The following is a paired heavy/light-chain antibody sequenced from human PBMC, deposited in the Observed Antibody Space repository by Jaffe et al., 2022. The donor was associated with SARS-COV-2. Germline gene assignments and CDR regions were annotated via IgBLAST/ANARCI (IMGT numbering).Light chain of an antibody. J-gene: IGLJ1*01. V-gene: IGLV2-8*01. CDR1: SSDVGGYNY. CDR3: SSFAGGPYV. Sequence: QSALTQPPSASGSPGQSVTISCTGTSSDVGGYNYVSWYQQHPGKAPKLIIYEVTKRPSGVPDRFSGSKSDNTASLTVSGLQAEDEADYYCSSFAGGPYVFGTGTKVTVL. CDR2: EVT.
Heavy chain of an antibody. CDR1: GYTFTAYN. CDR3: TRDLSVTGTERGY. V-gene: IGHV7-4-1*02. J-gene: IGHJ4*02. Sequence: QVQLVQSGSELKKPGASVKVSCKASGYTFTAYNINWVRQAPGQGLEWMGWINANTGNPTYAQGFTGRFVYSLDTSVSTAYLQISSLKTEDTAVYYCTRDLSVTGTERGYWGQGTLVTVSS. CDR2: INANTGNP. D-gene: IGHD6-19*01.